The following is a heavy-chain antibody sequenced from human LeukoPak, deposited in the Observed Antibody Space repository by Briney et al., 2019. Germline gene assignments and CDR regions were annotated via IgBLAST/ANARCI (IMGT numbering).Heavy chain of an antibody. CDR3: ARDSGGATDY. CDR1: GGSITNGDYY. Sequence: SETLSLTCTVSGGSITNGDYYWSWIRQSPGKGLEWIGYVYYTGSTYYNPSLKSRVTMSVDTSKNQFSLKLTSVTAADTAVYYCARDSGGATDYWGQGTLVTVSS. D-gene: IGHD1-26*01. V-gene: IGHV4-30-4*08. CDR2: VYYTGST. J-gene: IGHJ4*02.